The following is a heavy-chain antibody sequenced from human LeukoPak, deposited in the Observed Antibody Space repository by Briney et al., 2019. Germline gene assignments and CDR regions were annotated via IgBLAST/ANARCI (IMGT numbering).Heavy chain of an antibody. V-gene: IGHV3-66*02. J-gene: IGHJ4*02. D-gene: IGHD1-26*01. CDR3: ARDFYGGRYGVDY. CDR1: GFTVSANY. Sequence: GGSLRLSCTASGFTVSANYMTWVRQAPGKGLEWVSSIYSGGSTYYSDSVKGRFTISRDNSKNTLYLQMNSLRPEDTAVYYCARDFYGGRYGVDYWGQGTLVTVSS. CDR2: IYSGGST.